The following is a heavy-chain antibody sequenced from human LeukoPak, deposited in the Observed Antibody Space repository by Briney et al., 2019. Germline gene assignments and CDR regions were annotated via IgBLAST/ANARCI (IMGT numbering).Heavy chain of an antibody. J-gene: IGHJ4*02. CDR3: ARHMYSSSWLGFDY. CDR2: IYYSGST. D-gene: IGHD6-13*01. V-gene: IGHV4-39*01. Sequence: PSETLSLTCTVSGGSISSSSYYWGWIRQPPGKGLEWIGSIYYSGSTYYNPSLKSRVTISVDTSKNQFSLKLSSVTAADTAVYYCARHMYSSSWLGFDYWGQGTLVTVSS. CDR1: GGSISSSSYY.